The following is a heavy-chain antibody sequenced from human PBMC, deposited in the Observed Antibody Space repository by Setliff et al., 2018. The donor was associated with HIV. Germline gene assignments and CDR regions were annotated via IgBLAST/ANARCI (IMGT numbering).Heavy chain of an antibody. D-gene: IGHD3-10*01. V-gene: IGHV4-34*01. Sequence: NPSETLSLTCVVYGGSFSDYSWTWIRQAPGKGLEWIGEIKPSEGTNNNPSLKSRVTMSVDTSKKQFSLKLTSVTAADTGVYYCARGGGITWKSYSFDYWGQGTLVTVSS. CDR1: GGSFSDYS. CDR3: ARGGGITWKSYSFDY. CDR2: IKPSEGT. J-gene: IGHJ4*02.